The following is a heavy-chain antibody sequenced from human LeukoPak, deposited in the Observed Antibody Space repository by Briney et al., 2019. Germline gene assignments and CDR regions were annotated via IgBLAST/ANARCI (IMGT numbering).Heavy chain of an antibody. V-gene: IGHV4-61*02. D-gene: IGHD2-2*02. Sequence: SETLSLTCTVSGGSISSGSYYWSWIRQPAGKGLEWIGRIYTSGSTNYNPSLKSRVTISVDTSKNQVSLKLSSVTAADTAVYYCARSLGLYCSSTSCYTFDYWGQGTLVTVSP. CDR2: IYTSGST. CDR3: ARSLGLYCSSTSCYTFDY. J-gene: IGHJ4*02. CDR1: GGSISSGSYY.